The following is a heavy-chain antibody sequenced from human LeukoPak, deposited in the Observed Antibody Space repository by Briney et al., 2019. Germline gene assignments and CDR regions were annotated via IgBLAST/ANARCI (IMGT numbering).Heavy chain of an antibody. CDR1: GFTFRTFG. V-gene: IGHV3-33*01. CDR3: ARDYYDSSGQLHAGAHAFDI. J-gene: IGHJ3*02. Sequence: GRSLRLSCAASGFTFRTFGIHWVRQAPGKGLEWVAIIWYDVINKYCADSVKGRFTISTDNSKNTLYLQMNSLRAEDTAVYYCARDYYDSSGQLHAGAHAFDIWGQGTMVTVSS. D-gene: IGHD3-22*01. CDR2: IWYDVINK.